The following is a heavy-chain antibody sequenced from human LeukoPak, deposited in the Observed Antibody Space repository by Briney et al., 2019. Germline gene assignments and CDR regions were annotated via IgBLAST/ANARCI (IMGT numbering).Heavy chain of an antibody. J-gene: IGHJ3*02. D-gene: IGHD3-22*01. V-gene: IGHV3-21*01. CDR1: GFTFSSYS. CDR3: AKDINYDSTRNAFDI. CDR2: ISSSSSYI. Sequence: PGGSLRLSCAASGFTFSSYSMNWVRQAPGKGLEWVSSISSSSSYIYYADSVKGRFTISRDNAKNSLYLRMNSLRAEDTAVYYCAKDINYDSTRNAFDIWGQGTMVTVSS.